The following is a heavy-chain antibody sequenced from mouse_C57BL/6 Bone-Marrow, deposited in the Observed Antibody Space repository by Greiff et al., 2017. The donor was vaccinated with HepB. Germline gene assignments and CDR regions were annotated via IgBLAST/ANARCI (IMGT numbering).Heavy chain of an antibody. CDR3: ARKGLYYYGSSFPY. CDR2: IDPSDSYT. Sequence: QVQLQHPGAELVRPGTSVKLSCKASGYTFTSYWMHWVKQRPGQGLEWIGVIDPSDSYTNYNQKFKGKATLTVDTSSSTAYMQLSSLTSEDSAVYYCARKGLYYYGSSFPYWGQGTTLTVSS. V-gene: IGHV1-59*01. J-gene: IGHJ2*01. CDR1: GYTFTSYW. D-gene: IGHD1-1*01.